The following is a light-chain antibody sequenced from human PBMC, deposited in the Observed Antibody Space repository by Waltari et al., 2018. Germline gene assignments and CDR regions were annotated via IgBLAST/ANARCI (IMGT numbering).Light chain of an antibody. CDR2: AAS. V-gene: IGKV1-39*01. Sequence: DIQMTQSPSSLSASVGDRVTITCRASQSISSYLNWYQQKPGKAPKLLIYAASTLQSGVPSRFSGSGSGTDFNLTISSLQPEDFATYYCQQSFSFGQGTKVEIK. CDR1: QSISSY. J-gene: IGKJ1*01. CDR3: QQSFS.